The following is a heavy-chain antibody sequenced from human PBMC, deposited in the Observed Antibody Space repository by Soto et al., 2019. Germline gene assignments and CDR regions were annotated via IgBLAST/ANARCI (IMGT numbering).Heavy chain of an antibody. CDR1: ALTASKNY. J-gene: IGHJ6*02. D-gene: IGHD3-10*01. V-gene: IGHV3-66*01. CDR2: IYSGGTT. Sequence: EVQLVESGGGLVQPGGSLRLSCAGSALTASKNYMSWVRQPPGKGLEWVSVIYSGGTTYYADSVKDSFSISRDNSKSTLYLQMDNLRAGDAAVYYCARGVSGSDWDYYGMDVWGQGTTVTVSS. CDR3: ARGVSGSDWDYYGMDV.